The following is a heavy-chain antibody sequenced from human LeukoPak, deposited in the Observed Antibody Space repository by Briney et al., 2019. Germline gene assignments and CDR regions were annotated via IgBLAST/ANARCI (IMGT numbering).Heavy chain of an antibody. J-gene: IGHJ4*02. CDR3: AKPNYYDSSGYLY. D-gene: IGHD3-22*01. CDR2: ISSLSGTI. CDR1: GFTFSSYS. V-gene: IGHV3-48*01. Sequence: PPGGSLRLSCAASGFTFSSYSMNWVRQAPGEGLEWVSYISSLSGTIYYADSVKGRFTISRDNAKNSLYLQMDSLRAEDTAVYYCAKPNYYDSSGYLYWGQGTLVTVSS.